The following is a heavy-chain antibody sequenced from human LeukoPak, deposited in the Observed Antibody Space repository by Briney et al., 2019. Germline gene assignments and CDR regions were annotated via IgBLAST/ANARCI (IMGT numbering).Heavy chain of an antibody. Sequence: SETLSLACTVSGDSISSRGYYWRWIRQHPGKGLEWIGYIYYSGSTYYNPSLKSRLTLSVDTSKNQFSLKVNSVTAADTAVYYCASTRIAAAGAPAYYFDNWGQGTQVTVFS. CDR2: IYYSGST. CDR1: GDSISSRGYY. V-gene: IGHV4-31*03. D-gene: IGHD6-13*01. J-gene: IGHJ4*02. CDR3: ASTRIAAAGAPAYYFDN.